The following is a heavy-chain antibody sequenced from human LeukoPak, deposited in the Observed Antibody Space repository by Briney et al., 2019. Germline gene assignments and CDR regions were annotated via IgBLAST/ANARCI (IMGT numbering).Heavy chain of an antibody. CDR2: IVVGSGNT. CDR1: GFTFTSSP. J-gene: IGHJ4*02. V-gene: IGHV1-58*01. Sequence: SVKVSCKASGFTFTSSPVQWVRQARGQRLEWIGWIVVGSGNTNYAQKFQERVTITRDMSTSTAYMELSSLRSEDTAVYYCAAAPRAGAPDYWGQGTLVTVSS. CDR3: AAAPRAGAPDY. D-gene: IGHD1-1*01.